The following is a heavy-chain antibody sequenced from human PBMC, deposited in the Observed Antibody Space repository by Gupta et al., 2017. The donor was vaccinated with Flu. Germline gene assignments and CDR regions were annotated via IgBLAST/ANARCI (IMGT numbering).Heavy chain of an antibody. Sequence: FSVSSNYMSWVRQAPGKVLEWVSVIYSGGSTQYAYSVRGRFTISLGDAKNAVYLQMNDMREEDTAVYYCARAYRREHDSFYWGQGTLVTVS. V-gene: IGHV3-53*01. J-gene: IGHJ4*02. D-gene: IGHD5-12*01. CDR1: FSVSSNY. CDR3: ARAYRREHDSFY. CDR2: IYSGGST.